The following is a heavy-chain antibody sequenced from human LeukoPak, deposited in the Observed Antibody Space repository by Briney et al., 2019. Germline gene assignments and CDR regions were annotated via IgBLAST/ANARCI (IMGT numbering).Heavy chain of an antibody. Sequence: SETLSLTCTVSGGSISSYYWSWIRQPPGKGLEWIGYIYYSVSTNYNPSLKSRVTISVDTSKNQFSLKLSSVTAADTAVYYCARSGYSYGSRSPIYWYFDLWGRGTLVTVSS. CDR2: IYYSVST. CDR3: ARSGYSYGSRSPIYWYFDL. V-gene: IGHV4-59*01. CDR1: GGSISSYY. J-gene: IGHJ2*01. D-gene: IGHD5-18*01.